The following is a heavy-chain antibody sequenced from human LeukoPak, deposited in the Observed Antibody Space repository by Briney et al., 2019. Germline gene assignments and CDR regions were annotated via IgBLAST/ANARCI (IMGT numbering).Heavy chain of an antibody. CDR1: GFSISAYS. D-gene: IGHD3-3*01. CDR3: AREPGVSYGMDV. Sequence: GGSLRLSCAASGFSISAYSMNWVRQAPGKGLEWISFISRTSSNLYYADSLKGRFTISRDNGKNSLYLQVNSLGAEDTAVYYCAREPGVSYGMDVWGQGTTVTVSS. V-gene: IGHV3-48*01. J-gene: IGHJ6*02. CDR2: ISRTSSNL.